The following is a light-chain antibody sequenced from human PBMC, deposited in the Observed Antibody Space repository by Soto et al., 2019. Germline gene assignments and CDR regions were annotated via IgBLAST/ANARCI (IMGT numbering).Light chain of an antibody. V-gene: IGLV2-14*01. CDR3: SSYTRRRVLV. Sequence: QSALTQPASVSGSPGRSITISCAGTASDFNEFDYVSWYQQHPGTAPKLIIYEVTHRPSGISSRFSGSKSGNAASLTISRLQTEDEADYYCSSYTRRRVLVFGGGTKLTVL. CDR2: EVT. J-gene: IGLJ2*01. CDR1: ASDFNEFDY.